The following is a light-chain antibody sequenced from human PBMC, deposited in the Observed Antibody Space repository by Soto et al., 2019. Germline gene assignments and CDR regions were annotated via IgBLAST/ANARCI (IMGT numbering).Light chain of an antibody. CDR1: QSVSSSY. CDR2: GAS. CDR3: HYYGGSPT. V-gene: IGKV3-20*01. Sequence: IVLTRSPGTLSLSPLERATLSCMASQSVSSSYLAWYQQKPGQAPRLLIYGASSRATGIPDRFSGSGSGTDFTLTISRLEPEDFAVYYCHYYGGSPTFGGGTKVDIK. J-gene: IGKJ4*01.